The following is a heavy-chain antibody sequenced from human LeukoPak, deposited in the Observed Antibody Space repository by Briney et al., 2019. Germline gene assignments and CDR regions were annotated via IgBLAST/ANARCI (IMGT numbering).Heavy chain of an antibody. D-gene: IGHD3-16*01. CDR1: GGSISSYY. V-gene: IGHV4-59*01. CDR3: ARESAYRDAFDI. Sequence: PSETLSLTCTVSGGSISSYYWSWIRQPPGKGLEWIGYMYYSGSPNYNPSLKSRVTISVDTPKNQFSLRLGSVTAADTAVYYCARESAYRDAFDIWGQGTMVTVSS. CDR2: MYYSGSP. J-gene: IGHJ3*02.